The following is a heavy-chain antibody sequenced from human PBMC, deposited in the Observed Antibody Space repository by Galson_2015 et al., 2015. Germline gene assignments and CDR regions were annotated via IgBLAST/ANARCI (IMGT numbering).Heavy chain of an antibody. J-gene: IGHJ4*02. D-gene: IGHD1-14*01. CDR3: AREANRGGEFGY. CDR1: GFTFRNYW. CDR2: IKYDGSQT. V-gene: IGHV3-7*03. Sequence: SLRLSCAASGFTFRNYWMVWVRQTPGKGLQWVAKIKYDGSQTFYVDSVKGRFTISRDNAENTLDLQMNSLRADDTAVYYCAREANRGGEFGYWGQGALVPGSS.